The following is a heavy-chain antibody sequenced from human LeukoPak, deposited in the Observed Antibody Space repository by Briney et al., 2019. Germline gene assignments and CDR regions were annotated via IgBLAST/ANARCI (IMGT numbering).Heavy chain of an antibody. V-gene: IGHV3-11*01. CDR1: GFTFSDYY. CDR3: ARDRGEPIYYYYGMDA. D-gene: IGHD1-14*01. Sequence: PGGSLRLSCAASGFTFSDYYMSWIRQAPGKGLEWVSYISSSGSTIYYADSVKGRFTISRDNAKNSLYLQMNSLRAEDTAVYYCARDRGEPIYYYYGMDAWGQGTTVTVSS. J-gene: IGHJ6*02. CDR2: ISSSGSTI.